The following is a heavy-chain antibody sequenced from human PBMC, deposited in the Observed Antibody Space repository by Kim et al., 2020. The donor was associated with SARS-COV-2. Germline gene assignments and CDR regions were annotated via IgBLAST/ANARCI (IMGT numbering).Heavy chain of an antibody. V-gene: IGHV3-30*04. CDR1: GFIFSDYA. D-gene: IGHD1-26*01. CDR2: ISYDGIIK. Sequence: GGSLRLSCAASGFIFSDYAMHWVRQAPGKGLEWVALISYDGIIKYYADSVKGRFTISRDNSKNTLYLQMNSLRAEDTAVYYCAKDTWERLLLLDYWA. CDR3: AKDTWERLLLLDY. J-gene: IGHJ4*01.